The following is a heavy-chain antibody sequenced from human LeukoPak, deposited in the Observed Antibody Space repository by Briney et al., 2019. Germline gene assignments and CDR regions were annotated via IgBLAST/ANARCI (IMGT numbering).Heavy chain of an antibody. D-gene: IGHD3-3*01. CDR2: INHSGST. J-gene: IGHJ4*02. Sequence: SETLSLTCAVYGGSFSGYYWSWIRQPPGKGLEWIGEINHSGSTNYNPSLKSRATISVDTSKNQFSLKLSSVTAADTAVYYCARGEGGYDFWSGYYSFGFDYWGQGTLVTVSS. V-gene: IGHV4-34*01. CDR3: ARGEGGYDFWSGYYSFGFDY. CDR1: GGSFSGYY.